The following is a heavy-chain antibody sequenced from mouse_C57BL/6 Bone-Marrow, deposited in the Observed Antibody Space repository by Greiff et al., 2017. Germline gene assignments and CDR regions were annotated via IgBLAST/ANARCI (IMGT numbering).Heavy chain of an antibody. Sequence: LQPGAELVMPGASVKLSCKASGYTFTSYWMHWVKQRPGQGLEWIGEIDPSDSYTNYNQKFKGKSTLTVDKSSSTAYMQLSSLTSEDSAVYYCAGGLAWFAYWGQGTLVTVSA. CDR3: AGGLAWFAY. CDR2: IDPSDSYT. D-gene: IGHD3-1*01. CDR1: GYTFTSYW. J-gene: IGHJ3*01. V-gene: IGHV1-69*01.